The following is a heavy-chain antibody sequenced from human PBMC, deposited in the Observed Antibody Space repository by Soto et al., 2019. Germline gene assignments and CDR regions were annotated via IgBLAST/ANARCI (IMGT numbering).Heavy chain of an antibody. D-gene: IGHD2-2*01. CDR2: IYYDGNS. Sequence: CCRIWKKKPPGKGLEWIGYIYYDGNSSYNPSLKSPVTISVDTSKNQFSLKLRSVTAADSAVYYCVRHAPPAAITAFYPGLGICGQGTTVT. V-gene: IGHV4-30-4*08. CDR3: VRHAPPAAITAFYPGLGI. CDR1: CC. J-gene: IGHJ6*02.